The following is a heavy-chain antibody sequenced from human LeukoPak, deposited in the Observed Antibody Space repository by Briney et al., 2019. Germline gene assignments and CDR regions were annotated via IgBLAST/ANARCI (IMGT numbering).Heavy chain of an antibody. D-gene: IGHD4-17*01. CDR1: GGSFSGYY. J-gene: IGHJ4*02. Sequence: SETLSLTCAVYGGSFSGYYWSWIRQPPGKGLEWIGEINHSGSTNYNPSLKSRVTISVDTSKNQFSLKLSSVTAADTAVYYCASSTVTTSFGYWGQGTLVTVSS. CDR2: INHSGST. V-gene: IGHV4-34*01. CDR3: ASSTVTTSFGY.